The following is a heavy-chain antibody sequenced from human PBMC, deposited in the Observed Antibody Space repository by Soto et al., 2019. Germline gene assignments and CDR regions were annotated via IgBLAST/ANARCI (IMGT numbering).Heavy chain of an antibody. J-gene: IGHJ4*02. V-gene: IGHV4-39*01. CDR2: IYYSGST. D-gene: IGHD6-19*01. CDR1: GGSSSSNYYY. Sequence: TSETLSLTCTVSGGSSSSNYYYWGWIRQPPGKGLEWIGSIYYSGSTYYNPSLKSRVTISVDTSKNQFSLKLSSVTAADTAVYYCARPTDSGWHYWGQGTLVTVSS. CDR3: ARPTDSGWHY.